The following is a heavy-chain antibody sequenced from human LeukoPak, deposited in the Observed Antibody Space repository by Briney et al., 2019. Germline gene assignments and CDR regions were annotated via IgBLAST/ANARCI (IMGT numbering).Heavy chain of an antibody. J-gene: IGHJ5*02. Sequence: GGSLRLSCAASGFTFSTYWMTWVRQAPGKGLEWVANIKQDGSEQYYVGSVKGRFTISRDNAKNSLYLQMKSLRAEGTAVYYCARDLGGGNWFDPWGQGTLVTVSS. D-gene: IGHD3-16*01. CDR1: GFTFSTYW. CDR3: ARDLGGGNWFDP. CDR2: IKQDGSEQ. V-gene: IGHV3-7*01.